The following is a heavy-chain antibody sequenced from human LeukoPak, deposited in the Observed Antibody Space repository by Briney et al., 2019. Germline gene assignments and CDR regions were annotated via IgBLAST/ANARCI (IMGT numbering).Heavy chain of an antibody. J-gene: IGHJ5*02. V-gene: IGHV1-2*02. CDR3: ARAAYSGYDSNWFDP. Sequence: GASVKVSCKASGYTFTSYYMHWVRQAPGQGLEWMGWINPNSGGTNYAQKFQGRVTMTRDTSISTAYMELSRLRSDDTAVYYCARAAYSGYDSNWFDPWGQGTLVTVSS. D-gene: IGHD5-12*01. CDR2: INPNSGGT. CDR1: GYTFTSYY.